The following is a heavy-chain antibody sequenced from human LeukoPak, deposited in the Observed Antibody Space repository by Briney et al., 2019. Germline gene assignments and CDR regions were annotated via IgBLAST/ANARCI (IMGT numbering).Heavy chain of an antibody. J-gene: IGHJ4*02. CDR1: GFTVSSNY. CDR3: ARDLGLGKGY. V-gene: IGHV3-48*01. D-gene: IGHD7-27*01. Sequence: PGGSLRLSCAASGFTVSSNYMSWVRQAPGKGLEWVSYISSSSSTIYYADSVKGRFTISRDNAKNSLYLQMNSLRAEDTAVYYCARDLGLGKGYWGQGTLVTVSS. CDR2: ISSSSSTI.